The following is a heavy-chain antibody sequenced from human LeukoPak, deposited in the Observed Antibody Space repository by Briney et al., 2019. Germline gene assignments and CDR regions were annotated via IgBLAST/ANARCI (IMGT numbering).Heavy chain of an antibody. V-gene: IGHV1-2*02. CDR2: INPNSGGT. CDR3: ARMAWEYYYDSSGYRGAFDI. Sequence: ASVKVSCKASGYTFTGYYMHWVRQAPGQGLEWMGWINPNSGGTNYAQKFQGRVTMTRDMSTSTVYMELSSLRSEDTAVYYCARMAWEYYYDSSGYRGAFDIWGQGTMVTVSS. D-gene: IGHD3-22*01. CDR1: GYTFTGYY. J-gene: IGHJ3*02.